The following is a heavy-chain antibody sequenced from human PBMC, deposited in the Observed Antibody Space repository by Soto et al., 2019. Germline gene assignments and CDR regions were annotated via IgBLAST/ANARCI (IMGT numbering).Heavy chain of an antibody. Sequence: GSLRLSCAASGFTFSSYAMHWVRQAPGKGLEWVAVISYDGSNKYYADSVKGRFTISRDNSKNTLYLQMNSLRAEDTAVYYCARDFYGDYWGQGTLVTVSS. D-gene: IGHD3-16*01. V-gene: IGHV3-30-3*01. CDR2: ISYDGSNK. CDR1: GFTFSSYA. J-gene: IGHJ4*02. CDR3: ARDFYGDY.